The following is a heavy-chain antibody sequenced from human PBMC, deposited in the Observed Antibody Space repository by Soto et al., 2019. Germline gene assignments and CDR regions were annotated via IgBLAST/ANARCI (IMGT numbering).Heavy chain of an antibody. J-gene: IGHJ4*02. CDR1: GFTFSNAW. CDR2: IKSKTDGGTT. D-gene: IGHD3-22*01. CDR3: TTEGTMMYFDY. Sequence: PGGSLRPSCAVSGFTFSNAWMSWVRQAPGKGLEWVGRIKSKTDGGTTDYAAPVKGRFTISRDDSKNTVELQMDSLKTEDTAVYCCTTEGTMMYFDYWGQGTLVTVSS. V-gene: IGHV3-15*01.